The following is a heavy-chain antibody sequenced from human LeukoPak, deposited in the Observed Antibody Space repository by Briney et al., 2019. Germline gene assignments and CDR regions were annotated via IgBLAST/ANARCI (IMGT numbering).Heavy chain of an antibody. V-gene: IGHV1-8*01. D-gene: IGHD6-13*01. J-gene: IGHJ5*02. CDR3: AGGDRYSSSWYEGSFDP. CDR2: MNPNSGNT. CDR1: GYTFTSYD. Sequence: GASLKVSCKASGYTFTSYDINWVRQATGQGLEWMGWMNPNSGNTGYAQKFQGRVTMTRNTSISTAYMELSSLRSEDTAVYYCAGGDRYSSSWYEGSFDPWGRGTLVTVSS.